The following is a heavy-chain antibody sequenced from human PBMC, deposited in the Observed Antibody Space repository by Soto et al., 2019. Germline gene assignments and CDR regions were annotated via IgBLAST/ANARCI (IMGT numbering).Heavy chain of an antibody. V-gene: IGHV1-69*01. J-gene: IGHJ4*02. D-gene: IGHD3-22*01. CDR3: ARNCRRYYGSSGYSSFDY. Sequence: QVQLVQSGAEVKKPGSSVKVSCKASGGTFSSYAISWVRQAPGQGLEWMGGIIPIFGTANYAQKFQGRVTIAEDESTSTAYMELSSLRAEDTAVYYCARNCRRYYGSSGYSSFDYWGQGTLVTVSS. CDR1: GGTFSSYA. CDR2: IIPIFGTA.